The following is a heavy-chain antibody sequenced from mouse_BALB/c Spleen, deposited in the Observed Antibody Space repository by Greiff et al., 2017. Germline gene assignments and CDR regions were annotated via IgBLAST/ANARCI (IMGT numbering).Heavy chain of an antibody. CDR1: GFSLTSYG. V-gene: IGHV2-9*02. J-gene: IGHJ3*01. CDR2: IWAGGST. CDR3: ARPYYGSSRAWFAY. D-gene: IGHD1-1*01. Sequence: VKVVESGPGLVAPSQSLSITCTVSGFSLTSYGVHWVRQPPGKGLEWLGVIWAGGSTNYNSALMSRLSISKDNSKSQVFLKMNSLQTDDTAMYYCARPYYGSSRAWFAYWGQGTLVTVSA.